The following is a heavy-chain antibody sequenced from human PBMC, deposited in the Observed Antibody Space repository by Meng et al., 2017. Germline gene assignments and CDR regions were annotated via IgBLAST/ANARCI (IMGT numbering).Heavy chain of an antibody. CDR1: GYLFTSYD. D-gene: IGHD4-11*01. J-gene: IGHJ4*02. CDR2: VNPINGKT. Sequence: QGQLLQSGAGVKKPGASVKVSCKPSGYLFTSYDINWIRQAPGQGLEWMGWVNPINGKTGYAQKFQGRLTMTRDTSIRTAYMELSSLKSEDTAIYYCARGGDYSSWDYWGQGTLVTVS. CDR3: ARGGDYSSWDY. V-gene: IGHV1-8*01.